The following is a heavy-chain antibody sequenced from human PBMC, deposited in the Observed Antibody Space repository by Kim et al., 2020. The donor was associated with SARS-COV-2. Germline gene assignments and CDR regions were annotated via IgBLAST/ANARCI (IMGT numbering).Heavy chain of an antibody. CDR2: ISYDGSNK. Sequence: GGSLRLSCAASGFTFSSYAMHWVRQAPGKGLEWVAVISYDGSNKYYADSVKGRFTISRDNSKNTLYLQMNSLRAEDTAVYYCARAKRPTRLPFDYWGQGTLVTVSS. D-gene: IGHD3-16*01. V-gene: IGHV3-30-3*01. CDR1: GFTFSSYA. CDR3: ARAKRPTRLPFDY. J-gene: IGHJ4*02.